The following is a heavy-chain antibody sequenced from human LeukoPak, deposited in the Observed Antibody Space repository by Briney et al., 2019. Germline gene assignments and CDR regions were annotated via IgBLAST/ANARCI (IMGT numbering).Heavy chain of an antibody. CDR2: ISSSSTTI. CDR3: AELGITMIGGV. D-gene: IGHD3-10*02. J-gene: IGHJ6*04. V-gene: IGHV3-48*01. CDR1: GFTFSSYG. Sequence: GGSLRLSCAASGFTFSSYGMSWVRQAPGQGLEWVSYISSSSTTIYYADSVKGRFTISRDSAKNSLYLQMNSLRAEDTAVYYCAELGITMIGGVWGKGTTVTISS.